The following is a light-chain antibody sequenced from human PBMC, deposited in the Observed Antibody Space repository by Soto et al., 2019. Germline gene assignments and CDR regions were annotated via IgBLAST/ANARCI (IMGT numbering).Light chain of an antibody. CDR2: GTS. J-gene: IGKJ5*01. V-gene: IGKV3-20*01. CDR3: QHFCDSPIT. Sequence: LSPATLSVSPREGATLSCTGRQGGSAYLARYQHTAGQAPRLLMYGTSGRATGISGSFSGSGSGTEFTLTITSLEPEDFATYYCQHFCDSPITFGQGTRLEIK. CDR1: QGGSAY.